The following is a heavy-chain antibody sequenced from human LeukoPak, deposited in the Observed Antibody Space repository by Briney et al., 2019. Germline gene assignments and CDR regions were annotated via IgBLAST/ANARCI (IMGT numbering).Heavy chain of an antibody. Sequence: GASVNVSCKVSRYTLTELSMHWVRQAPGKGLEWMGGFDPEDGETIYAQKFQGRVTMTEDTSTDTAYMELSSLRSEDTAVYYCATARRSYDFWSGLRYWGQGTLVTVSS. D-gene: IGHD3-3*01. CDR1: RYTLTELS. CDR3: ATARRSYDFWSGLRY. J-gene: IGHJ4*02. CDR2: FDPEDGET. V-gene: IGHV1-24*01.